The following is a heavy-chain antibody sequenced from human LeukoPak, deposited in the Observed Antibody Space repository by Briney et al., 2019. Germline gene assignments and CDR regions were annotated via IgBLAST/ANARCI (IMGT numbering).Heavy chain of an antibody. CDR3: ARGKRGLLWFGEFEGEFDY. D-gene: IGHD3-10*01. CDR1: GYTFSSYD. J-gene: IGHJ4*02. V-gene: IGHV1-8*01. Sequence: ASVKVSCKASGYTFSSYDINWVRQATGQGLEWMGWKNPNSGNTGYAQKFQGRVTMTRNTSISTAYMELSSLRSEDTAVYYCARGKRGLLWFGEFEGEFDYWGQGTLVTVSS. CDR2: KNPNSGNT.